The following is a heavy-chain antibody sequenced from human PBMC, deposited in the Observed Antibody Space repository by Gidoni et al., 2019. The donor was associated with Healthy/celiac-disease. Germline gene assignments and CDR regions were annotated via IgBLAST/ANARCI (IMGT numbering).Heavy chain of an antibody. V-gene: IGHV4-4*02. CDR3: ARDPIVLKSPRGVWFDP. D-gene: IGHD2-8*01. CDR1: GGSISSSNW. Sequence: QVQLQESGPGLVKPSGTLSLTCAVSGGSISSSNWWSWVRQPPGKGLEWIGEIYHSGSTNYNPSLKSRVTISVDKSKNQFSLKLSSVTAADTAVYYCARDPIVLKSPRGVWFDPWGQGTLVTVSS. CDR2: IYHSGST. J-gene: IGHJ5*02.